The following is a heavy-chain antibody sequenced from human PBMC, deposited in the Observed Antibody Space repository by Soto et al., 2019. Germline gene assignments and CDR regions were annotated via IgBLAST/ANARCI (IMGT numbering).Heavy chain of an antibody. J-gene: IGHJ3*02. CDR2: IYYSGST. CDR1: GGSITSSNYY. Sequence: QLQLQESGPGLVKPSETLSLTCTVSGGSITSSNYYWGWIRQTPGRGLEWIGTIYYSGSTYYNPSLKSRVTISVDTSKNQFSLKLSSVTAADTAVYYCARHEYCSSTSCYAGGTFFDIWGQGTMVTVSS. CDR3: ARHEYCSSTSCYAGGTFFDI. D-gene: IGHD2-2*01. V-gene: IGHV4-39*01.